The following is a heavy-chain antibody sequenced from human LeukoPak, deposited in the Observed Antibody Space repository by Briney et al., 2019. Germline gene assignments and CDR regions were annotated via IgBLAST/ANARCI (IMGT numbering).Heavy chain of an antibody. CDR2: INHSGST. CDR1: GGSFSGYY. V-gene: IGHV4-34*01. Sequence: SETLSLTCAVYGGSFSGYYWSWIRQPPGKGLEWIGEINHSGSTNYNPSPKSRVTISVDTSKNQFSLKLSSVTAADTAVYYCARGRRRITMVRGDLPYKRTYYFDYWGQGTLVTVSS. J-gene: IGHJ4*02. CDR3: ARGRRRITMVRGDLPYKRTYYFDY. D-gene: IGHD3-10*01.